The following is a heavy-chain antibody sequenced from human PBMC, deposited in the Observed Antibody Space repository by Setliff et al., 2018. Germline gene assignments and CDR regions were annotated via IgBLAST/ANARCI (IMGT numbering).Heavy chain of an antibody. CDR2: IYHSGNT. V-gene: IGHV4-38-2*01. CDR3: TRGRSTGYNS. CDR1: GYSISSGXY. Sequence: SETLSLTCAVSGYSISSGXYGGWIRQPPGKGLEWIGSIYHSGNTNYNPSLKTLVTISVDTSKNPLSLKLVSMTAAAPAVYYCTRGRSTGYNSWGQGPLVTVSS. J-gene: IGHJ4*02. D-gene: IGHD4-17*01.